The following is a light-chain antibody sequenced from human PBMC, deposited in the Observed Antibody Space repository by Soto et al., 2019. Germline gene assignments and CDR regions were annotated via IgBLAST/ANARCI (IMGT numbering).Light chain of an antibody. V-gene: IGLV2-8*01. Sequence: QSVLTQPPSASGSPGQSVTISCTGTSSDVGAYKYVSWYQQYPGKAPKLMIYEVSKRPSGVPDRFSGPKSGNTASLTVSGLQAEDEADYYCTSYVGSNIWVFGGGTKLTV. CDR1: SSDVGAYKY. CDR3: TSYVGSNIWV. J-gene: IGLJ3*02. CDR2: EVS.